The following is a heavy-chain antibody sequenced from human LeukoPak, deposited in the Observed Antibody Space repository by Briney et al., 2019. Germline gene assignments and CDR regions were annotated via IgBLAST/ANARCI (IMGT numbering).Heavy chain of an antibody. V-gene: IGHV3-33*08. Sequence: GGSLRLSCAASGFTFSSYAMNWVRQAPGKGLEWVALIWYDGSKKYYADSVKGRFTISRDNSKNTLYLQMNSLRAEDTAVYYCVRERGSGSYYNEWPTNYWGQGTLVTVSS. J-gene: IGHJ4*02. CDR1: GFTFSSYA. CDR2: IWYDGSKK. D-gene: IGHD3-10*01. CDR3: VRERGSGSYYNEWPTNY.